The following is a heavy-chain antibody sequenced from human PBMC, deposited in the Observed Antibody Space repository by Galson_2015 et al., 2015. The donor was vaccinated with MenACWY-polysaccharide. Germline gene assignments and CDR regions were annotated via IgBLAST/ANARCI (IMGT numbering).Heavy chain of an antibody. Sequence: SLRLSCAASGFTFSSYSMNWVRQAPGKGLEWVSYISSSSSTIYYADSVKGRFTISRDNAKNSLFLQMNSLRAEDTAVYYSARLYRSSTSCYPTDYYYYGMDVWGQGTTVTVSS. CDR3: ARLYRSSTSCYPTDYYYYGMDV. D-gene: IGHD2-2*01. V-gene: IGHV3-48*01. J-gene: IGHJ6*02. CDR1: GFTFSSYS. CDR2: ISSSSSTI.